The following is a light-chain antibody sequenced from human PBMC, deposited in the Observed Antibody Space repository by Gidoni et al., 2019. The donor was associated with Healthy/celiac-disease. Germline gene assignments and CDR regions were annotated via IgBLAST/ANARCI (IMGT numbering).Light chain of an antibody. CDR3: SSYTSSSTLVRGGV. CDR1: SSDVGGYNY. V-gene: IGLV2-14*01. Sequence: QSALTQPASVSGSPGQSITISCTGTSSDVGGYNYVSWYQQHPGKAPKLMIYEVSNRPSGVSNRFSGSKSGNTASLTISGLQAEDEADYYCSSYTSSSTLVRGGVFGGGTKLTVL. CDR2: EVS. J-gene: IGLJ2*01.